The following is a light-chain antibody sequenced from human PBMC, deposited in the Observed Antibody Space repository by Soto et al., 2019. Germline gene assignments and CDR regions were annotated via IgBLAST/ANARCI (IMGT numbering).Light chain of an antibody. Sequence: DIQMTQSPSTLSASIGDTVIITCRASQSINSWLAWYQQKPGKAPKPLIHNASTLESGVPSRFSGSESGTEFTLTISSMQLDDFATFYCQQYDRFPYTFGQGTKLEIK. CDR3: QQYDRFPYT. CDR1: QSINSW. J-gene: IGKJ2*01. CDR2: NAS. V-gene: IGKV1-5*03.